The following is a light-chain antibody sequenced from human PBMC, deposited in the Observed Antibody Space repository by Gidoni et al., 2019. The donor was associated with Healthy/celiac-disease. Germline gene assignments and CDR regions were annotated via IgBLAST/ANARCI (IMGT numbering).Light chain of an antibody. CDR2: AAS. V-gene: IGKV1-39*01. J-gene: IGKJ2*04. Sequence: DIQMTQSPSSLSASVGDTVTITCRASQSISSYLDWYQQKPGQAPKLLIYAASSLQSGVPSRFSGSGSGTDFTLTISSLQPEDFATYYCQQSYSTPCSFGQGTKLEIK. CDR1: QSISSY. CDR3: QQSYSTPCS.